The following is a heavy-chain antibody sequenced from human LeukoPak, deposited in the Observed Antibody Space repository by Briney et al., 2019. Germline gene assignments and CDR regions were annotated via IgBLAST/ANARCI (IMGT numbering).Heavy chain of an antibody. CDR3: ARGANYYDSSGYLNFDY. CDR1: GYTFTGYY. V-gene: IGHV1-2*02. Sequence: GASVKVSCKASGYTFTGYYMHWVRQAPGQGLEWMGWINPNSGGTNYAQKFQGRVTMTRDTSISTAYMELSSLRSEDTAVYYCARGANYYDSSGYLNFDYWGQGTLVTVSS. J-gene: IGHJ4*02. D-gene: IGHD3-22*01. CDR2: INPNSGGT.